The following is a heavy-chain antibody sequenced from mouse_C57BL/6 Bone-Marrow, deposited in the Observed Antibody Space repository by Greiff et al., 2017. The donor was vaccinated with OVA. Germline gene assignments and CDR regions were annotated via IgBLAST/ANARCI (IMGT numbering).Heavy chain of an antibody. D-gene: IGHD1-1*01. J-gene: IGHJ4*01. CDR2: INPNNGGT. CDR1: GYTFTDYY. CDR3: ATLYYYGSSYDYAMDY. Sequence: EVKLQQSGPELVKPGASVKISCKASGYTFTDYYMNWVKQSHGKSLEWIGDINPNNGGTSYNQKFKGKATLTVDKSSSTAYMELRSLTSEDSAVYYCATLYYYGSSYDYAMDYWGQGTSVTVSS. V-gene: IGHV1-26*01.